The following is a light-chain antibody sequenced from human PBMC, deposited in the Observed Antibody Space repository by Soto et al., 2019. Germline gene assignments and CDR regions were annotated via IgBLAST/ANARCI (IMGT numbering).Light chain of an antibody. Sequence: EIVMTQSPAPLSVSPGERATLSCRASQSVSSNLAWYQQKPGQAPRLLIYGASTRATGIPARFSGSGSGTEFTLTISSLQCEDFAVYYCHQYNYWPRTFGQGTKVEIK. CDR2: GAS. V-gene: IGKV3-15*01. CDR1: QSVSSN. J-gene: IGKJ1*01. CDR3: HQYNYWPRT.